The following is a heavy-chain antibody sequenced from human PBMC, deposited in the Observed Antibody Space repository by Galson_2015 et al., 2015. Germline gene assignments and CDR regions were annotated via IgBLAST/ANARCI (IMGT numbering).Heavy chain of an antibody. CDR1: GFTFSSYA. J-gene: IGHJ4*02. CDR3: ARLLVGWHWVDY. CDR2: IPYDGSNK. D-gene: IGHD6-19*01. V-gene: IGHV3-30*01. Sequence: SLRLSCAASGFTFSSYAMHWVRQAPGKGLEWVAVIPYDGSNKYYADSVKGRFTISRDNSKNTLYLQMNSLRAEDTAVYYCARLLVGWHWVDYWGQGTLVTVSS.